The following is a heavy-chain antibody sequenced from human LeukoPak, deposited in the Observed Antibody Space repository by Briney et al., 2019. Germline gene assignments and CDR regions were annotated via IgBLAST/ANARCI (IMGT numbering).Heavy chain of an antibody. V-gene: IGHV3-7*01. CDR1: GFIFSSYW. CDR2: IKEDGSEK. CDR3: ARDSGDGYVD. J-gene: IGHJ4*02. D-gene: IGHD5-24*01. Sequence: PGGSLRLSCAASGFIFSSYWMAWVRQAPGKGLEWVANIKEDGSEKNYVDSVKGRFTISRDNAKNSLYLQMNSLRAEDTAVYYCARDSGDGYVDWGQGTLVTVSS.